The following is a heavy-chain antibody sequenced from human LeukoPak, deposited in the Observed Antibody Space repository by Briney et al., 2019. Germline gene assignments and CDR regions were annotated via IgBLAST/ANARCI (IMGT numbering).Heavy chain of an antibody. CDR1: RGSISGSIRSYY. V-gene: IGHV4-61*01. D-gene: IGHD5-12*01. CDR3: ARVPLGYSGAYYFDY. CDR2: ISSSGSV. Sequence: SETLSLTCTVSRGSISGSIRSYYWSWLRQPPGKGLEWIGYISSSGSVNDNPSLRSRVTISVDTSKNQFFLNLSSVSAADTAVYYCARVPLGYSGAYYFDYWGQGTLVTVSP. J-gene: IGHJ4*02.